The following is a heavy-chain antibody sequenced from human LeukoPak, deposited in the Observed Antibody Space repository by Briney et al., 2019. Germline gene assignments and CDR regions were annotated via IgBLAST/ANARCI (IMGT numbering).Heavy chain of an antibody. D-gene: IGHD7-27*01. CDR2: ISGSGDST. J-gene: IGHJ4*02. CDR3: ARDPLGSPTYYFDY. V-gene: IGHV3-23*01. CDR1: GFTFSSFA. Sequence: GGSLRLSCAASGFTFSSFALSWVRQAPGKGLEWVSSISGSGDSTYYMESVKGRFTISRDNSENTLYLQMNSLRAEDTAVYYCARDPLGSPTYYFDYWGQGTLVTVSS.